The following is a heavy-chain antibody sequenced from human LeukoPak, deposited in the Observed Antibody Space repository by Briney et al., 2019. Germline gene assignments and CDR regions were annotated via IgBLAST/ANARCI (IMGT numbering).Heavy chain of an antibody. CDR1: EFTFSSFW. J-gene: IGHJ3*02. CDR3: ARERRSSGWYDAFDM. Sequence: GGSLRLSCAASEFTFSSFWMHGVRQAPGKGLVWVSRISSDGSDIRYADSVKGRFTISRDNAKNTLYLQMNSLRADDTAVYYCARERRSSGWYDAFDMRGQGTMVTVSS. CDR2: ISSDGSDI. V-gene: IGHV3-74*01. D-gene: IGHD6-19*01.